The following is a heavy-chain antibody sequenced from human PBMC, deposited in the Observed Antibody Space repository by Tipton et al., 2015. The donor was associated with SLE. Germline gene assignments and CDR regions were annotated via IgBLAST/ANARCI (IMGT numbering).Heavy chain of an antibody. CDR2: TYYRSKWYS. CDR3: ARVERWVQNRGVDS. CDR1: GDSVSTNSAA. D-gene: IGHD5-24*01. J-gene: IGHJ5*01. Sequence: GLVKPSQTLSLTCAISGDSVSTNSAAWTWIRQSPSRGLEWLGRTYYRSKWYSDYAVSVKSRITINPDTSKNQFSLKLTSVTAADTAMYYCARVERWVQNRGVDSWGQGTLVTVSS. V-gene: IGHV6-1*01.